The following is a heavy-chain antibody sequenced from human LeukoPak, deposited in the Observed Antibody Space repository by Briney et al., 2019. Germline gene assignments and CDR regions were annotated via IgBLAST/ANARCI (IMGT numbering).Heavy chain of an antibody. D-gene: IGHD3-22*01. J-gene: IGHJ5*02. CDR2: ISNDGGGT. CDR1: GFIFNNYG. V-gene: IGHV3-23*01. CDR3: AKGSSGYFADL. Sequence: GGSLRLTCAASGFIFNNYGLIWVRQAPGKGLEWVSAISNDGGGTQYADFVEGRFTISRDNSKNTLFLQMSSLRAEDTALYYCAKGSSGYFADLWGQGTLVTVSS.